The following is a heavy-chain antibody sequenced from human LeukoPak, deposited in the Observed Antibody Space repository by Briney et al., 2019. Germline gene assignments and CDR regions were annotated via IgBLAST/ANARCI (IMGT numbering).Heavy chain of an antibody. J-gene: IGHJ4*02. CDR2: IRYDGSNK. D-gene: IGHD2-2*03. V-gene: IGHV3-30*02. CDR3: AKESLMDTVVVPAARSPFDY. Sequence: PGGSLRLSCAASGLTFSSYGMHWVRQAPGKGLEWVAFIRYDGSNKYYADSVKGRFTISRDNSKNTLYLQMNSLRAEDTAVYYCAKESLMDTVVVPAARSPFDYWGQGTLVTVSS. CDR1: GLTFSSYG.